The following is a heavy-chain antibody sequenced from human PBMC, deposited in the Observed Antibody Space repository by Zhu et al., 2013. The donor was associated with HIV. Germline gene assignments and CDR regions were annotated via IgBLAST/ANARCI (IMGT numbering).Heavy chain of an antibody. CDR3: ARQFDYSNYPLNNWFDP. V-gene: IGHV1-2*02. J-gene: IGHJ5*02. CDR2: INPNSGGT. D-gene: IGHD4-4*01. Sequence: QVQLVQSGAEVKKPGASVKVSCKASGYTFTGYYMHWVRQAPGQGLEWMGWINPNSGGTNYAQKFQGRVTMTRDTSISTAYMELSRLRSDDTAVYYCARQFDYSNYPLNNWFDPGPGNLVTVSS. CDR1: GYTFTGYY.